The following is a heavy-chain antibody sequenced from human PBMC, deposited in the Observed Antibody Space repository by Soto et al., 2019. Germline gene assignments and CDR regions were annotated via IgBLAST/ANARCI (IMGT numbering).Heavy chain of an antibody. CDR1: GGTFSSYA. Sequence: SVKVSCKASGGTFSSYAISWVRQAPGQGLEWMGGIIPIFGTANYAQKFQGRVTITADESTSTAYMELSSLRSEDTAVYYCARFNSWTSTTIDESWFDPWGQGTMVTVSS. CDR3: ARFNSWTSTTIDESWFDP. V-gene: IGHV1-69*13. D-gene: IGHD2-2*01. CDR2: IIPIFGTA. J-gene: IGHJ5*02.